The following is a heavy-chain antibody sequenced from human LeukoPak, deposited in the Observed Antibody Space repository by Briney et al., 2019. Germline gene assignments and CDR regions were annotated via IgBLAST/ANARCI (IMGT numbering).Heavy chain of an antibody. D-gene: IGHD6-19*01. CDR1: GFTFDDYA. CDR2: ISWNSGSI. Sequence: SQRLSCAASGFTFDDYAMHWVRQAPGKGLEWVSGISWNSGSIGYADSVKGRFTISRDNAKNSLYLQMNSLRAEDTALYYGAKEEGSGWYNFDYWGQGTLVTVSS. J-gene: IGHJ4*02. CDR3: AKEEGSGWYNFDY. V-gene: IGHV3-9*01.